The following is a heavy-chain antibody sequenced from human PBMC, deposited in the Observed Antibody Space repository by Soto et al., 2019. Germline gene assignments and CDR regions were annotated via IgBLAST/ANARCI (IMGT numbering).Heavy chain of an antibody. D-gene: IGHD2-2*01. V-gene: IGHV3-30*03. J-gene: IGHJ4*02. CDR2: ISYDGSNK. Sequence: GGSLRLSCAASGFTFSSYGMHWVRQAPGKGLEWVAVISYDGSNKYYADSVKGRFTISRDNSKNTLYLQMNSLRAEDTAVYYCARGGKEDIVLVPAAMQGEYFDYWGQGTLVTVSS. CDR3: ARGGKEDIVLVPAAMQGEYFDY. CDR1: GFTFSSYG.